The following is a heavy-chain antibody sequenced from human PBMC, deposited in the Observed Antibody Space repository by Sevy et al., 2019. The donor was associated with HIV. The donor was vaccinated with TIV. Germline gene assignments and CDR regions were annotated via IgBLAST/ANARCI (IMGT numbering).Heavy chain of an antibody. D-gene: IGHD3-3*01. J-gene: IGHJ5*02. CDR1: GYTFSRYDYY. V-gene: IGHV1-2*06. CDR3: ARGFRSAWLQGGCFDP. Sequence: ASVKVSCTASGYTFSRYDYYIHWVRQAPGQGLEWMGRISPDSGVAIYAQTFQDRVTMTRDTSINTAYMEVTRLKSDDTAVYFCARGFRSAWLQGGCFDPWGQGTLVTVSS. CDR2: ISPDSGVA.